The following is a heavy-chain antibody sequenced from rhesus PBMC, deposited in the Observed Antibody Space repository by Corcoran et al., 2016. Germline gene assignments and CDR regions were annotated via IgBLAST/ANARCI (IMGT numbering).Heavy chain of an antibody. CDR3: ARWAPYSNFDY. V-gene: IGHV4-165*01. CDR2: IGRSRAAT. D-gene: IGHD4-23*01. Sequence: QVQLQESGPGLVKPSETLSLTCAVSGGYFSGYYWGGIRQPLGKGLEWFGHIGRSRAATDSHPPLKSRITISTDTPKNQLSLQLSSVTAADPSVYYCARWAPYSNFDYWGQGVLVTVSS. CDR1: GGYFSGYY. J-gene: IGHJ4*01.